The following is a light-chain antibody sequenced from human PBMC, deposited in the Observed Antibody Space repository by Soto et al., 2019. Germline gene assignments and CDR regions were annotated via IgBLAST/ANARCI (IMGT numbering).Light chain of an antibody. CDR1: QSVLYSSNNKNY. CDR3: QQYYSTLHT. V-gene: IGKV4-1*01. Sequence: DIVMTQSPDSLAVSLGERATINCKSSQSVLYSSNNKNYLAWYQQKPGQPPKLLIYWASTRESGVPDRFSGSGSGTEFTLTISSLQAEDVAVYYCQQYYSTLHTFGQGTKLEIK. J-gene: IGKJ2*01. CDR2: WAS.